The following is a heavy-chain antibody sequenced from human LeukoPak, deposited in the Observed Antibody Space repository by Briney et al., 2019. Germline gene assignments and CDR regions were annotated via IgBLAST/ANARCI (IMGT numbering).Heavy chain of an antibody. CDR2: IESDGSRT. CDR1: GFTFSNCX. CDR3: TRDTYYYNSSAFYHYYYGMDV. J-gene: IGHJ6*02. Sequence: GSLRLSCAASGFTFSNCXXHWVRQAPXXXXEWVSRIESDGSRTRYADSVKGRFTISRDNAKNTLYLQMNSLSAEDTAVYYCTRDTYYYNSSAFYHYYYGMDVWGQGTTVTVSS. V-gene: IGHV3-74*01. D-gene: IGHD3-22*01.